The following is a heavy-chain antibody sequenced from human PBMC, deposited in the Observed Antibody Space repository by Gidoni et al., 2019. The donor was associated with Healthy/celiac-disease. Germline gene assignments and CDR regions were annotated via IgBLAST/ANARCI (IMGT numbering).Heavy chain of an antibody. D-gene: IGHD2-15*01. CDR2: IYTSGST. J-gene: IGHJ6*03. V-gene: IGHV4-61*02. CDR1: GRSIRRRGYY. CDR3: AREGGYCSGGSCSDDYYYYYYMDV. Sequence: QVHLQESGPGLVQPSQTLSLTCTVSGRSIRRRGYYWSWIRQHAGKGLEWIGRIYTSGSTNYNPALKSRVTISGETSKNQFSLKLSSVTAAETAVYYCAREGGYCSGGSCSDDYYYYYYMDVWGKGTTVTVSS.